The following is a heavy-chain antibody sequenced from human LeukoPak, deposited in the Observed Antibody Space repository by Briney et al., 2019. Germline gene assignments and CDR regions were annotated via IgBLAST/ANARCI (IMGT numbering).Heavy chain of an antibody. Sequence: PSGRSLRLSCAASGFTFSSYGMHWVRQAPGKGLDWVSAISDSGGSTYYADSVKGRFTISRDNSKNTLYLQMNSLRAEDTAVYYCAGRDVSGEAGYFFDYWGQGTLVTVSS. CDR1: GFTFSSYG. CDR3: AGRDVSGEAGYFFDY. CDR2: ISDSGGST. V-gene: IGHV3-23*01. D-gene: IGHD5-24*01. J-gene: IGHJ4*02.